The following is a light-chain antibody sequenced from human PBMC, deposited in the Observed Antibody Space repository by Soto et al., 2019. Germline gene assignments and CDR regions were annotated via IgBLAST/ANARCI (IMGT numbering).Light chain of an antibody. J-gene: IGKJ1*01. CDR1: QGIRND. CDR3: LQDYNHPRT. V-gene: IGKV1-6*01. Sequence: AIQMTQSPSSLSASVGDGVTITCRASQGIRNDLGWYQQKPGKAPKLLIYGASTLQSGVPSRFSGSGPGTDFTLTISSLQPEDFATYYCLQDYNHPRTFGQGTKVDIK. CDR2: GAS.